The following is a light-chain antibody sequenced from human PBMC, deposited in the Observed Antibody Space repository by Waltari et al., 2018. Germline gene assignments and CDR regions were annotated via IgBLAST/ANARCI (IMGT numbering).Light chain of an antibody. CDR3: QTEGIGIWV. CDR1: SGHSSYA. J-gene: IGLJ3*02. Sequence: QPLLTQSPSASASLGASVKPTCTPSSGHSSYALAWHHQQPDKAPRYLMKVNSDGSHITGEGIADRFSGSCAGAERYLTISSLQAEEEADYYGQTEGIGIWVFGGGTKLTVL. CDR2: VNSDGSH. V-gene: IGLV4-69*01.